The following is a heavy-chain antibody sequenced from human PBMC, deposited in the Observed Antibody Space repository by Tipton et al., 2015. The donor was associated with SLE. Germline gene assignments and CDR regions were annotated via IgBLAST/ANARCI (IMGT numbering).Heavy chain of an antibody. J-gene: IGHJ6*02. CDR1: GYSISSGYY. D-gene: IGHD3-16*01. CDR2: IYHSGST. CDR3: ARGGAYYYYGMDV. Sequence: TLSLTCAVSGYSISSGYYWGWIRQPPGKGLEWIGSIYHSGSTYYNPSLKSRVTISVDTSKNQFSLKLSSVTAADTAVYYCARGGAYYYYGMDVWGQGTTVTVSS. V-gene: IGHV4-38-2*01.